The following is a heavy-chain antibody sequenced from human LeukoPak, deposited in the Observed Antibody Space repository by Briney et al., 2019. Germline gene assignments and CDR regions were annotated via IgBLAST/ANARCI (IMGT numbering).Heavy chain of an antibody. Sequence: PSETLSLTCTVSGGSISTYYWNWLRQPPGKGLEWIGYIYYSGSTNYNPSLKSRVTISVDTSKNHFSLKLSSVTAADTAVYYCARAPGGNAGNFQHWGQGTLVTVAS. CDR1: GGSISTYY. CDR3: ARAPGGNAGNFQH. CDR2: IYYSGST. J-gene: IGHJ1*01. V-gene: IGHV4-59*01. D-gene: IGHD4-23*01.